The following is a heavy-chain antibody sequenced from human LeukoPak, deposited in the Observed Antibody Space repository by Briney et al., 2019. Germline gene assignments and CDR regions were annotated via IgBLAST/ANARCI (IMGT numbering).Heavy chain of an antibody. CDR1: GGSISSSSYY. J-gene: IGHJ6*03. V-gene: IGHV4-39*07. D-gene: IGHD2-2*01. CDR3: ARARPGYCSSTSCYGPLYYYYYMDV. Sequence: SETLSLTCTVSGGSISSSSYYWGWIRQPPGKGLEWIGSIYYSGSTYYNPSLKSRVTISVDTSKNQFSLKLSSVTAADTAVYYCARARPGYCSSTSCYGPLYYYYYMDVWGKGTTVTVSS. CDR2: IYYSGST.